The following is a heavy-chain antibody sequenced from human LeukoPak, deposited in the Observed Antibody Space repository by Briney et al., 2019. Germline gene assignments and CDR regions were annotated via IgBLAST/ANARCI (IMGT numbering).Heavy chain of an antibody. CDR2: IIPIFGTA. CDR1: GGTFSSYA. D-gene: IGHD1-1*01. Sequence: GASVKVSCKASGGTFSSYAISWVRQAPGQGLEWVGGIIPIFGTANYAQKFQGRVTITTDESTSTAYMELSSLRSEDTAVYYCAQQSPTTTNWFDPWGQGTLVTVSS. J-gene: IGHJ5*02. V-gene: IGHV1-69*05. CDR3: AQQSPTTTNWFDP.